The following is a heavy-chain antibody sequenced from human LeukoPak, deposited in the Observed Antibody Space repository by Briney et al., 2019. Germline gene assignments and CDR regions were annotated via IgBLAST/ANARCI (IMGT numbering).Heavy chain of an antibody. CDR1: GYTFTGYY. Sequence: ASVKVSCKASGYTFTGYYMHWVRQAPGQGLEWMGWINPNSGGTNYAQKFQGRVTMTRDTPISTAYMELSRLRSDDTAVYYCARARGKITMVRGVNFDYWGQGTLVTVSS. CDR3: ARARGKITMVRGVNFDY. V-gene: IGHV1-2*02. CDR2: INPNSGGT. J-gene: IGHJ4*02. D-gene: IGHD3-10*01.